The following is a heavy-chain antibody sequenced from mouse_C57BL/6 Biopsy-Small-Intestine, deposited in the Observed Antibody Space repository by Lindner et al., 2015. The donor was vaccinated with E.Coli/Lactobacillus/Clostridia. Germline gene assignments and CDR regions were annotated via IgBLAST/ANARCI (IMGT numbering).Heavy chain of an antibody. CDR3: ARKGPNHRGFAY. CDR2: FHPYNDDT. Sequence: VQLQESGAELVKPGASVKMSCKASGYTFTTYPIEWMKQNHGKSLEWIGNFHPYNDDTNYNEKFKGKATLTVEKSSSTVYLELSRLTSDDSAVYYCARKGPNHRGFAYWGQGTLVTVSA. D-gene: IGHD2-14*01. CDR1: GYTFTTYP. J-gene: IGHJ3*01. V-gene: IGHV1-47*01.